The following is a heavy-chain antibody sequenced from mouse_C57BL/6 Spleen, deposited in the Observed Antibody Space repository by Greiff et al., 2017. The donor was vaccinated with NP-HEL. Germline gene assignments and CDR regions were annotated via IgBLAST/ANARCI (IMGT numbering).Heavy chain of an antibody. J-gene: IGHJ4*01. V-gene: IGHV1-50*01. CDR2: IDPSDSYT. CDR1: GYTFTSYW. CDR3: AVVATRDYAMDY. D-gene: IGHD1-1*01. Sequence: QVQLKQPGAELVKPGASVKLSCKASGYTFTSYWMQWVKQRPGQGLEWIGEIDPSDSYTNYNQKFKGKATLTVATSSSTAYMQLSSLTSEDSAVYYCAVVATRDYAMDYWGQGTSVTVSS.